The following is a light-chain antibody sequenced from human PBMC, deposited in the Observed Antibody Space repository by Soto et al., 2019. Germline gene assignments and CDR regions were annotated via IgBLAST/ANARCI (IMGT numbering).Light chain of an antibody. CDR3: QQYDNWWT. J-gene: IGKJ1*01. CDR1: QSVTSN. Sequence: EIVMTQSPATLSVSPGERATLSCRASQSVTSNLAWYQKKPGQAPRLPIYGASTRATGTPARFSGSGSGTDFTLTISSLQSEDFAVYYCQQYDNWWTFGQGTRVEIK. V-gene: IGKV3-15*01. CDR2: GAS.